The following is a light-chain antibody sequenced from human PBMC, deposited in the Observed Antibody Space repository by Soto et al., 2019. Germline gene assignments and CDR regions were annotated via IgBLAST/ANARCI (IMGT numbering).Light chain of an antibody. Sequence: QSVLTQPPSASGSPGQSVTISCTGTSSDVGGYNYVSWYQQHPGKAPKLMIYEVSKRPSGVPDRFSGSKSGNTASLTVSGLQAEDEADYYCSSYAGSNNRYVLGTGTKVT. CDR2: EVS. J-gene: IGLJ1*01. CDR1: SSDVGGYNY. CDR3: SSYAGSNNRYV. V-gene: IGLV2-8*01.